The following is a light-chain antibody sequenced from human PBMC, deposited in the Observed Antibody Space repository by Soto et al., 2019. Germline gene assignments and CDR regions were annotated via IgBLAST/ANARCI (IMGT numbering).Light chain of an antibody. CDR2: GAS. Sequence: EIVMTQSPVTLSVSPGESATLSCRASQSVGSNLAWYQQRPGQAPRLLIYGASTRATGIPVRFSGSGSGTEFTLTISGLQSADFGVYLCQQYNNRPPITFGQGTRLEIK. CDR3: QQYNNRPPIT. V-gene: IGKV3D-15*01. J-gene: IGKJ5*01. CDR1: QSVGSN.